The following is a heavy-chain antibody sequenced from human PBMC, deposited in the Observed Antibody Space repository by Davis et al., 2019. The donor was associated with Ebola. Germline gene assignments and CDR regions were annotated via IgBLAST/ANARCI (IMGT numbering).Heavy chain of an antibody. V-gene: IGHV3-23*01. Sequence: PGGSLRLSCAVSGFTFSTYAMTWVRQAPGKGLEWVSRISGSGGDPHYADSVKGRFTISRDNSKNTLYLQMNSLRAADTAVYYCARGGRISMIVGTPAAFDMWGQGTMVTVSS. CDR3: ARGGRISMIVGTPAAFDM. D-gene: IGHD3-22*01. J-gene: IGHJ3*02. CDR2: ISGSGGDP. CDR1: GFTFSTYA.